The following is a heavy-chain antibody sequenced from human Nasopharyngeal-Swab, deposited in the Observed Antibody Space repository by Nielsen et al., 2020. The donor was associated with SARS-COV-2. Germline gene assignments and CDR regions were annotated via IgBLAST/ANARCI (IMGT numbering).Heavy chain of an antibody. Sequence: GESLKISCAASGFTFSSYAMSWVRQAPGKGLEWVSAISGSGGSTYYADSVKGRFTISRDNSKHTLYLQMNSLRAEDTAVYYCAREGLSSGYLNWFDPWGQGTLVTVSS. J-gene: IGHJ5*02. CDR1: GFTFSSYA. CDR2: ISGSGGST. CDR3: AREGLSSGYLNWFDP. D-gene: IGHD3-22*01. V-gene: IGHV3-23*01.